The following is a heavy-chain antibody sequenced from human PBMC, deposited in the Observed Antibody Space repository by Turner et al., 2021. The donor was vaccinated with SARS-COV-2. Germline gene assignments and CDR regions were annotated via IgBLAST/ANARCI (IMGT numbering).Heavy chain of an antibody. CDR2: ISDDGSSA. V-gene: IGHV3-74*01. Sequence: VQLVESGGDFVHPGGSLRLPCVGSGFTFSDHWMHWVRQGPGKGLVWVSRISDDGSSASYGGSVGGRFTVSRDNAKNTLYLQMNSLRPDDTGVYYCTRRGIEAAGNDYWGQGTLVTVSS. CDR1: GFTFSDHW. J-gene: IGHJ4*02. D-gene: IGHD6-13*01. CDR3: TRRGIEAAGNDY.